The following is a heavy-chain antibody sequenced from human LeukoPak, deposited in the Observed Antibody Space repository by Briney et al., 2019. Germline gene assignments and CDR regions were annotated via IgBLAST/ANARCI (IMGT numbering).Heavy chain of an antibody. CDR2: INHSGST. J-gene: IGHJ4*02. CDR1: GGSFSGYY. Sequence: SETLSLTCAVYGGSFSGYYWSWIRQPPGKGLEWIGEINHSGSTNYNPSLKSRVTISVDTSKNQFSLKLSSVTAADTAVYYCARSITMIVVVIRWYYFDYWGQGTLVSVSS. V-gene: IGHV4-34*01. CDR3: ARSITMIVVVIRWYYFDY. D-gene: IGHD3-22*01.